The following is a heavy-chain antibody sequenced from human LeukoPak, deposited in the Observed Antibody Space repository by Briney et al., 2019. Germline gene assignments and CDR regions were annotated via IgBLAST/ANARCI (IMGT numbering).Heavy chain of an antibody. CDR3: AKGGIVEPY. CDR1: GFTFSSYG. D-gene: IGHD1-26*01. CDR2: IWYEGSNK. V-gene: IGHV3-33*06. Sequence: GGSLRLSCAASGFTFSSYGMHGVRQAPGKGLEWVAVIWYEGSNKYYADSVKGRFTISRDNSKNTLYLQMNSLKAEDTAVYYCAKGGIVEPYWGQGTLVTVSS. J-gene: IGHJ4*02.